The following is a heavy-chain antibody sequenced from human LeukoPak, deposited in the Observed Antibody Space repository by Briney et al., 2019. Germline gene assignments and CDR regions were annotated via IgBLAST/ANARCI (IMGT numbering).Heavy chain of an antibody. CDR1: GGSFSGYY. CDR3: ARGGPRVVVPAAATGGGYYYYGMDV. CDR2: INHSGST. D-gene: IGHD2-2*01. J-gene: IGHJ6*02. Sequence: PSETRSLTCAVYGGSFSGYYWSWIRQPPGKGLEWIGEINHSGSTNYNPSLKSRVTISVDTSKNQFSLKLSSVTAADTAVYYCARGGPRVVVPAAATGGGYYYYGMDVWGQGTTVTVSS. V-gene: IGHV4-34*01.